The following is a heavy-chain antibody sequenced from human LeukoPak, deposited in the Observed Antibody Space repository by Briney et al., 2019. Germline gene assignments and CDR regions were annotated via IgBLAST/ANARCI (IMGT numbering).Heavy chain of an antibody. Sequence: SETLSLTCTVSGGSISSSSYYWGWIRQPPGKGLEWIGSIYYSGSTYYNPSLKSRVTISVDTSKNQFSLKLSSVTAADTAVYYCARFIAAAAGGFDYWGRGTLVTVSS. D-gene: IGHD6-13*01. J-gene: IGHJ4*02. CDR1: GGSISSSSYY. CDR2: IYYSGST. CDR3: ARFIAAAAGGFDY. V-gene: IGHV4-39*01.